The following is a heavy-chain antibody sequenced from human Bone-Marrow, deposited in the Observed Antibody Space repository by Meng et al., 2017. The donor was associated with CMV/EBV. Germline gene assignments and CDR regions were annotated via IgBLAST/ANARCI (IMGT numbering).Heavy chain of an antibody. Sequence: GESLKISCAASGFTVSSNYMSWVRQAPGKGLEWVAVISYDGSNKYYADSVKGRFTISRDNSKNTLYLQMNSLRAEDTAVYYCARGSYDFWSGYYSVAWYYGMDVWGQGNTVAVSS. J-gene: IGHJ6*02. CDR1: GFTVSSNY. V-gene: IGHV3-30*03. D-gene: IGHD3-3*01. CDR3: ARGSYDFWSGYYSVAWYYGMDV. CDR2: ISYDGSNK.